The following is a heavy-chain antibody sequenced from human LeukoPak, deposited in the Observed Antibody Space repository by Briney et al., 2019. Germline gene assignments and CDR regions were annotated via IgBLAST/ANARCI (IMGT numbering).Heavy chain of an antibody. D-gene: IGHD3-22*01. Sequence: GGSLRLSCAASGFTFSSYGMHWVRQAPGKGLEWVAFIRYDGSNKYYADSVKGRFTISRDNSKNTLYLQMNSLRAEDTAVYYCARGFRNYYDSSGYPREFDYWGQGTLVTVSS. V-gene: IGHV3-30*02. CDR2: IRYDGSNK. J-gene: IGHJ4*02. CDR3: ARGFRNYYDSSGYPREFDY. CDR1: GFTFSSYG.